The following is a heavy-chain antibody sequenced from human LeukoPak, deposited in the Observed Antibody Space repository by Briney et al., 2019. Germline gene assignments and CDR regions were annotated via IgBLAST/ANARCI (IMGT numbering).Heavy chain of an antibody. D-gene: IGHD5-18*01. CDR1: GYTFTSYG. CDR2: ISAYNGNT. J-gene: IGHJ5*02. V-gene: IGHV1-18*01. CDR3: ARLLDTAMVTSYWFDP. Sequence: ASVKVSCKASGYTFTSYGISWVRRAPGQGLEWMGWISAYNGNTNYAQKLQGRVTMTTDTSTSTAYMELRSLRSDDTAVYYCARLLDTAMVTSYWFDPWGQGTLVTVSS.